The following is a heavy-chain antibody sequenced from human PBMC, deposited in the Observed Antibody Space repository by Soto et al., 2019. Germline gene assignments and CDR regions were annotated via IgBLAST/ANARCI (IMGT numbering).Heavy chain of an antibody. D-gene: IGHD3-22*01. CDR1: GYTFTSYY. J-gene: IGHJ4*02. Sequence: ASVKVSCKASGYTFTSYYMHWVRQAPGQGLEWMGIINPSGGSTSYAQKFQGRVTMTRDTSTSTVYMELSSLRSEDTAVYYCARDRHYYDSSGYYYGGLDYWGQGTLVTVSS. CDR2: INPSGGST. V-gene: IGHV1-46*01. CDR3: ARDRHYYDSSGYYYGGLDY.